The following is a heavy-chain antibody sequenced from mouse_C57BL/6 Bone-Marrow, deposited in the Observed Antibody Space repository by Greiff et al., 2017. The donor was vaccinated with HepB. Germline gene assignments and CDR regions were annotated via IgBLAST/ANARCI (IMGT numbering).Heavy chain of an antibody. CDR2: IDPENGDT. V-gene: IGHV14-4*01. J-gene: IGHJ2*01. Sequence: EVQLQQSGAELVRPGASVKLSCTASGFNIKDDYMHWVKQRPEQGLEWIGWIDPENGDTEYASKFQGKATITADTSSNTAYLQLSSPTSEDTAVYYSTTSAYDYVDYWGQGTTLTVSS. D-gene: IGHD2-4*01. CDR1: GFNIKDDY. CDR3: TTSAYDYVDY.